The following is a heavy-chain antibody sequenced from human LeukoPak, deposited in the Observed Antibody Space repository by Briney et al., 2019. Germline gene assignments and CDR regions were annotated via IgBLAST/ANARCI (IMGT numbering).Heavy chain of an antibody. D-gene: IGHD4-23*01. J-gene: IGHJ4*02. CDR1: GGSFSGYY. V-gene: IGHV4-34*01. CDR2: ITHSGST. CDR3: ARGGLTYGGNSNY. Sequence: PSETLSLTCTVYGGSFSGYYWSWIRQPPGKGLEWIGEITHSGSTNYNPSLKSRVTISVDTSKTQFSLKLNSVTAADTAVYYCARGGLTYGGNSNYWGQGTLVTVSS.